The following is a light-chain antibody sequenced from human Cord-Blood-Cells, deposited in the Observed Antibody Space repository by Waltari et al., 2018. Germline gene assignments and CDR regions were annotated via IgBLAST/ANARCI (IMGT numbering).Light chain of an antibody. Sequence: QSALTQPASVSGSPGPSITISCTGTSSDVGGYNYVSWYQQHPGKAPKLIIYEVSKRPSGVSNRFSGSKSGNTASLTISGLQAEDEADYYCSSYTSSSTYVFGTGTKVTVL. CDR3: SSYTSSSTYV. V-gene: IGLV2-14*01. CDR2: EVS. J-gene: IGLJ1*01. CDR1: SSDVGGYNY.